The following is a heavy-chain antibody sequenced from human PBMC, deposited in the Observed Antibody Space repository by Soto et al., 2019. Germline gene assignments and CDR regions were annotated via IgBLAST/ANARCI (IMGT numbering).Heavy chain of an antibody. D-gene: IGHD3-10*01. CDR1: GGSINSGGYY. Sequence: QVQLQESGPGLVKPSQTLSLTCTVSGGSINSGGYYWTWIRQHPGKGLEWIGNVYYSGSTHYNPSLKSRVTTSVVTSKSQFSLKLTSVTAADTAVYYCARESGRDAYMLDRWGQGTVVTVSS. J-gene: IGHJ5*02. CDR3: ARESGRDAYMLDR. V-gene: IGHV4-31*03. CDR2: VYYSGST.